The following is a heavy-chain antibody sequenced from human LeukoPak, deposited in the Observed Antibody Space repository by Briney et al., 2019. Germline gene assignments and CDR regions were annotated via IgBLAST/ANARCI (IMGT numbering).Heavy chain of an antibody. Sequence: GGSLRLSCAASGFTFSSYAMSWVRQAPGKGLEWVSAISGSGGSTYYADSVKGRFTISRDNSKNTLYLQMNSLRAEDTAVYYCETKSNPIAVAVWYYYDYLGQGTLVTVSS. CDR2: ISGSGGST. J-gene: IGHJ4*02. D-gene: IGHD6-19*01. V-gene: IGHV3-23*01. CDR3: ETKSNPIAVAVWYYYDY. CDR1: GFTFSSYA.